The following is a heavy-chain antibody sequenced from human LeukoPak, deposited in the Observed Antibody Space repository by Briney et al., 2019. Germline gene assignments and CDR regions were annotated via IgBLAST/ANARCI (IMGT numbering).Heavy chain of an antibody. CDR3: AAGVPAQYCSGGSCYYAY. CDR2: IILIFGTA. J-gene: IGHJ4*02. D-gene: IGHD2-15*01. Sequence: VASVKVSCKASGGTFSSYAISWVRQAPGQGLEWMGGIILIFGTANYAQKFQGRVTITADESTSTAYMELSSLRSEDTAVYYCAAGVPAQYCSGGSCYYAYWGQGTLVTVSS. V-gene: IGHV1-69*13. CDR1: GGTFSSYA.